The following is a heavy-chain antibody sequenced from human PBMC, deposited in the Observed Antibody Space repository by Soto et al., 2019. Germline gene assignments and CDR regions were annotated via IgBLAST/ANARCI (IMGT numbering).Heavy chain of an antibody. CDR3: ARASSCAYDSCAFDP. D-gene: IGHD3-16*01. CDR2: IYYTGST. V-gene: IGHV4-59*01. J-gene: IGHJ5*02. Sequence: SETLSLTCTVSGGSISPYYWSWIRQPPGKGLEWIGFIYYTGSTNYNPSLKSRVTLSLDTSKNQFSLKLSSVTAADTAVYYCARASSCAYDSCAFDPWGQGTLVTVSS. CDR1: GGSISPYY.